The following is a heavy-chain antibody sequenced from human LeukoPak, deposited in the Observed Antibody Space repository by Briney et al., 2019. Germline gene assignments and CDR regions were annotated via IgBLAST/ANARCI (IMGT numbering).Heavy chain of an antibody. J-gene: IGHJ4*02. CDR2: IYSTGST. CDR1: GASINSGGIY. V-gene: IGHV4-61*02. CDR3: ARGRTFDN. Sequence: PSQTLSLTCSVSGASINSGGIYWSWIRQPPGKGLEWIGCIYSTGSTNYNPSLKSRATISLDTSRNQFSLMLTSVAAADTAVYYCARGRTFDNWGQGTLVTVSS.